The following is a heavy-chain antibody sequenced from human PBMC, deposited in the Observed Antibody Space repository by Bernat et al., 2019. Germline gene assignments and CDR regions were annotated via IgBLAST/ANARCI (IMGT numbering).Heavy chain of an antibody. CDR1: GYTFTGYY. J-gene: IGHJ5*02. CDR3: ARALTGTDENWFDP. V-gene: IGHV1-2*06. CDR2: INPNSGGT. D-gene: IGHD1-1*01. Sequence: QVQLVQSGAEVKKPGASVKVSCKASGYTFTGYYMHWVRQAPGQGLEWMGRINPNSGGTNYAQKLQGRVTMTTDTSTSTAYMELRSLRSDDTAVYYCARALTGTDENWFDPWGQGTLVTVSS.